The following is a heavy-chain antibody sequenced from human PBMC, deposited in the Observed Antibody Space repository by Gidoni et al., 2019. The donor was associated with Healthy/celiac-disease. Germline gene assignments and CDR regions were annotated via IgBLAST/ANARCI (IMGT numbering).Heavy chain of an antibody. Sequence: QVQLVQSGAEVKKPGASVKVSCKASGYTFTSYGISWVRQAPGQGLEWMGWISAYNGNTNYAQKLQGRVTMTTDTSTSTAYMELRSLRSDDTAVYYCARVYYDILTGYYKDYYGMDVWGQGTTVTVSS. CDR3: ARVYYDILTGYYKDYYGMDV. V-gene: IGHV1-18*01. J-gene: IGHJ6*02. CDR2: ISAYNGNT. D-gene: IGHD3-9*01. CDR1: GYTFTSYG.